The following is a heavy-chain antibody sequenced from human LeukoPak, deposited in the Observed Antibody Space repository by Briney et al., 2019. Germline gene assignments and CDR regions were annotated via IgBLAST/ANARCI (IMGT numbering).Heavy chain of an antibody. CDR3: ARQLRITIFGVVNSYYFDY. J-gene: IGHJ4*02. CDR2: IYYSGST. V-gene: IGHV4-39*01. D-gene: IGHD3-3*01. CDR1: GGSISSSGYY. Sequence: SETLSLTCTVSGGSISSSGYYWGWIRQPPGKGLDWIGSIYYSGSTYYNPSLKSRVTISVDTSKNQFSLKLSSVTAADTAVYYCARQLRITIFGVVNSYYFDYWGQGTLVTVSS.